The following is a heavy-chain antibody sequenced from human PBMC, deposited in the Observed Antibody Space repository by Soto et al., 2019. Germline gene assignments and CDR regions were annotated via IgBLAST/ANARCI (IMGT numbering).Heavy chain of an antibody. CDR2: IYYSGST. CDR1: GGSISSGDYY. Sequence: SETLSLTCSVSGGSISSGDYYWSWIRQPPGKGLEWIGYIYYSGSTYYNPSLKSRVTISVDTSKNQFSLKLSSVTAADTAVYYCARADTTYYYDSSGYYYVGTHPNWFDPWGQGTLVTVSS. D-gene: IGHD3-22*01. V-gene: IGHV4-30-4*01. CDR3: ARADTTYYYDSSGYYYVGTHPNWFDP. J-gene: IGHJ5*02.